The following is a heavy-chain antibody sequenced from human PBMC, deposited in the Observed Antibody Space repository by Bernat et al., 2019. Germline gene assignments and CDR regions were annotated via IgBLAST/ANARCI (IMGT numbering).Heavy chain of an antibody. CDR2: ISSDVTGT. Sequence: EVQLVESGGGLVQPGGSLRLSCAASGFMFSSYWMHWVRQAPGRGLVWVSRISSDVTGTIYADSVKGRFAVSRDNAKNTLYLRMNSLRDEDTAVYYCARGGDNHAFDIWGQGTMVTVSS. D-gene: IGHD3-16*01. CDR1: GFMFSSYW. J-gene: IGHJ3*02. V-gene: IGHV3-74*01. CDR3: ARGGDNHAFDI.